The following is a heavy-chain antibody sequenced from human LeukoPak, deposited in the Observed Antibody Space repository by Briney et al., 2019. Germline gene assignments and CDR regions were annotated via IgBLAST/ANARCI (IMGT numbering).Heavy chain of an antibody. V-gene: IGHV3-74*01. CDR3: ARDRGPRTGFMVREAYDY. J-gene: IGHJ4*02. D-gene: IGHD3-10*01. CDR1: GFTFSDYW. CDR2: INTDGSIT. Sequence: GGSLRLSCAASGFTFSDYWIHWVRQAPGKGLVWVSRINTDGSITNYADSVKGRFSISRDNAKNTLYLQMSSLRAEDTAVYYCARDRGPRTGFMVREAYDYWGQRTLVTVSS.